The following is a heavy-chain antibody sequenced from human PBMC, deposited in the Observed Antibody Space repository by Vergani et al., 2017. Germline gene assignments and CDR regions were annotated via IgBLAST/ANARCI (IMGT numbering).Heavy chain of an antibody. CDR3: ARSPIHDYGDLRVAFDI. CDR1: GYSFTSYW. J-gene: IGHJ3*02. CDR2: IDPSDSYT. D-gene: IGHD4-17*01. V-gene: IGHV5-10-1*01. Sequence: EVQLVPSGAEVKKPGESLKISCKGSGYSFTSYWISWVRQMPGKGLEWMGRIDPSDSYTNYSPSFQGHVTISADTSISTAYLQWSSLKASDTAMYYCARSPIHDYGDLRVAFDIWGQGTMVTVSS.